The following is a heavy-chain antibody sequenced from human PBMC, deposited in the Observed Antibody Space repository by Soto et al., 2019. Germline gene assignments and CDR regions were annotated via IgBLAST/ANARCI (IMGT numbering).Heavy chain of an antibody. V-gene: IGHV3-30-3*01. Sequence: QVQLVESGGGVVQPGRSLRLSCAASGFTFSSYAMHWVRQAPGEGLEWVAVISYDGSNKYYADSVKGRFTISRDNSKNTLYLQMNSLRAEDTAVYYCARGRRTHELLDYWGQGTLVTVSS. CDR3: ARGRRTHELLDY. CDR1: GFTFSSYA. J-gene: IGHJ4*02. CDR2: ISYDGSNK. D-gene: IGHD1-1*01.